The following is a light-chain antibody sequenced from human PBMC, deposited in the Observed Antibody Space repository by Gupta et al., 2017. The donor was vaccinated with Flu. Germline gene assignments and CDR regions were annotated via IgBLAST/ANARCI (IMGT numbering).Light chain of an antibody. Sequence: EIGLTPSPGTLSLSPGERATLSCRASQSVSSSYLAWYQQKPGQAPRLLIYGASSRATGIPDRFSGSGSGTDFTLTIRRLEPEDFAVYYCQQYGSSPPFTFGPGTKVDI. CDR2: GAS. J-gene: IGKJ3*01. V-gene: IGKV3-20*01. CDR3: QQYGSSPPFT. CDR1: QSVSSSY.